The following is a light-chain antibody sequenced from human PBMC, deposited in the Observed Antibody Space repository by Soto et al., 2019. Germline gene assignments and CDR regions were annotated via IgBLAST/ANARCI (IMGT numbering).Light chain of an antibody. V-gene: IGKV3-15*01. Sequence: EIVMTQSPATLSVSPGERATLSCRASQSVSTNLAWYQQKPGQSPRLLIYGASTRATGIPARFSGSGSETEFTLTLSSLQSEDFAVYYCQQYTNWPPYPFGQGTNLEIK. CDR3: QQYTNWPPYP. CDR1: QSVSTN. CDR2: GAS. J-gene: IGKJ2*01.